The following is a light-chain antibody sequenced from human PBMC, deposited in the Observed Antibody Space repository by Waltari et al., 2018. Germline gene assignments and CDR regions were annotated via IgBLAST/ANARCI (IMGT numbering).Light chain of an antibody. J-gene: IGLJ3*02. CDR3: SSSTSSITWV. Sequence: QSALTQPPSVSGSPGQSVTISCTGTSSDVGNYNHVSWYQQSPGTAPKLIIYEVTNLPSGVPDRFSGSKPGNTASLTISGLQAEDESDYYCSSSTSSITWVFGGGTKLTVL. V-gene: IGLV2-18*02. CDR1: SSDVGNYNH. CDR2: EVT.